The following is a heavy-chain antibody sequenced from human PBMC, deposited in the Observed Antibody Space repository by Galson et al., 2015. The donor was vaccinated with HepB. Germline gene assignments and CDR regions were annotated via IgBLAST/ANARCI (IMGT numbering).Heavy chain of an antibody. CDR1: GFTFSSYG. CDR3: MKRIGAAGTWAFDI. D-gene: IGHD6-13*01. Sequence: SLRLSCAASGFTFSSYGMTWVRQAPGKELERVSHISGSGGSTFYADSVKARFTISRDNFKNTLYLQMNSLRAEDTAVYYCMKRIGAAGTWAFDIWGQGTMVTVSS. CDR2: ISGSGGST. J-gene: IGHJ3*02. V-gene: IGHV3-23*01.